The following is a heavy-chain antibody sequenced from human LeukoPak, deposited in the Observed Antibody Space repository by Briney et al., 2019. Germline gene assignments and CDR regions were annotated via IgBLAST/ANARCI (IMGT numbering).Heavy chain of an antibody. CDR2: INSDGSST. CDR3: AREGIAVAGGSDY. J-gene: IGHJ4*02. V-gene: IGHV3-74*01. CDR1: GFTFSSYW. Sequence: GGSLSLSCAASGFTFSSYWMHWVRQAPGKGLVWVSRINSDGSSTSYADSVKGRFTISRDNAKNTLYLQMNSLRAEDTAVYYCAREGIAVAGGSDYWGQGTLVTVSS. D-gene: IGHD6-19*01.